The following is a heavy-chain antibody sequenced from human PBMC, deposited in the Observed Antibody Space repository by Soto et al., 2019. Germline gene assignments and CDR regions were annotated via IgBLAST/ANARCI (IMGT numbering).Heavy chain of an antibody. V-gene: IGHV3-74*01. CDR3: ARKGAVSGFGY. D-gene: IGHD6-19*01. CDR2: IHSDGSST. Sequence: EVQLVESGGGLVQLGGSLRLSCAALGFTFRSYWLNGVGQGPGKGLVWLSRIHSDGSSTNYADSVKGRFTISRDNAKSTLYLQLNSVRAEDTAVYYCARKGAVSGFGYWGQGTLVTVSS. J-gene: IGHJ4*02. CDR1: GFTFRSYW.